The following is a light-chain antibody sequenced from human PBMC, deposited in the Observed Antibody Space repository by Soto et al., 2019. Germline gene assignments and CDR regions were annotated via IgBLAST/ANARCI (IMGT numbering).Light chain of an antibody. CDR2: GAS. CDR3: QHYGTSSWT. V-gene: IGKV3-20*01. J-gene: IGKJ1*01. Sequence: EIVLTQSPGTLSLSPGERATLSCRASQSVSSDYLAWYQHKPGQAPRLLIYGASSRATGIPARFSGGGSGTDFTLTISRLEPEDFAAYYCQHYGTSSWTFGQGTRVDIK. CDR1: QSVSSDY.